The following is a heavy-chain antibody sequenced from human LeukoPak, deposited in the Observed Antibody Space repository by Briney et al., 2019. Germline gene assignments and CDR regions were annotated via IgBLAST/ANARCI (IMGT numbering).Heavy chain of an antibody. CDR2: ISAYNGNT. V-gene: IGHV1-18*01. Sequence: ASVKVSCKASGYTFTSYGISWVRQAPGQGLEWMGWISAYNGNTNHAQKLQGRVTMTTDTSTSTAYMELRSLRSDDTAVYYCARDRNYYGSGSYDNYYGMDVWGQGTTVTVSS. J-gene: IGHJ6*02. CDR1: GYTFTSYG. CDR3: ARDRNYYGSGSYDNYYGMDV. D-gene: IGHD3-10*01.